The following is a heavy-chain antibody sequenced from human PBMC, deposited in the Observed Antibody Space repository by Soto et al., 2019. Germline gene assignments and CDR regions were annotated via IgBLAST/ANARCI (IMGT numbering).Heavy chain of an antibody. V-gene: IGHV3-30*18. D-gene: IGHD2-15*01. CDR1: GFTFSSYG. Sequence: QVQLVESGGGVVQPGRSLRLSCAASGFTFSSYGMHWVRQAPGKGLEWVAVISYDGSNKYYADSVKGRFTISRDNSKNTLYLQMNSLRAEDTAVYYCAKDQRVFGYSLGDYWGQGTLVTVSS. CDR3: AKDQRVFGYSLGDY. J-gene: IGHJ4*02. CDR2: ISYDGSNK.